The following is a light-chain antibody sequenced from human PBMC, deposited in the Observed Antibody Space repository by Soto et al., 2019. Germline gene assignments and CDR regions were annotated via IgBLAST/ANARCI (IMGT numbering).Light chain of an antibody. CDR3: AAWDDSLL. Sequence: SVLTQPPSASGTPGQRVTISCSGSSSNIGSNYVYWYQQLPGTAPKLLIYRNNQRPSGVPDRFSGSKSGTSASLAISGLRSEDEADYYCAAWDDSLLFGGGTKVTVL. CDR2: RNN. CDR1: SSNIGSNY. J-gene: IGLJ2*01. V-gene: IGLV1-47*01.